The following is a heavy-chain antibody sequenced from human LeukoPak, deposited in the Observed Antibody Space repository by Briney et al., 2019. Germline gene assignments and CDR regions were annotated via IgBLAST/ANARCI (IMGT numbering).Heavy chain of an antibody. CDR3: TRHPRSSSGSSDY. Sequence: PGGSLRLSCAASGFTFNEYAMNWVRQAPGKGLEWVGRIRSKANSYATAYAASVKGRFTISRDDSKNTAYLQMNSLKTEDTAVYYCTRHPRSSSGSSDYWGQGTLVTVSS. V-gene: IGHV3-73*01. CDR1: GFTFNEYA. CDR2: IRSKANSYAT. J-gene: IGHJ4*02. D-gene: IGHD1-26*01.